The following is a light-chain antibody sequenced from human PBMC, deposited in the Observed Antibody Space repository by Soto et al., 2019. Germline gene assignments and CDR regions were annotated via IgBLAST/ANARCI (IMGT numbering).Light chain of an antibody. V-gene: IGKV3-15*01. J-gene: IGKJ5*01. CDR3: QQYNNWPFS. CDR1: QSVSSN. CDR2: DAS. Sequence: EIVMTQSPDTLSVSPGERATLSCRASQSVSSNLAWYQQKPGQAPRLLIYDASTRAPGFPARFSGSGSGTEFTLTISSLQSEDFAVYYCQQYNNWPFSFGPGTRLE.